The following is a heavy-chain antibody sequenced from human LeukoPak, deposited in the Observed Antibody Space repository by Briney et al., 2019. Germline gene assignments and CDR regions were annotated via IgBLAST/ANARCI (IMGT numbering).Heavy chain of an antibody. D-gene: IGHD6-19*01. CDR2: ISTYNGNT. CDR1: GYTFTNFG. CDR3: ARCRLWLVLPHDS. Sequence: ASVKVSCKASGYTFTNFGISWVRQAPGQRPEWMGWISTYNGNTNYAQNLQDRVTLTTDTSTTTVYMELRSLRSDDTATYFCARCRLWLVLPHDSWGQGTLVTVSS. V-gene: IGHV1-18*04. J-gene: IGHJ4*02.